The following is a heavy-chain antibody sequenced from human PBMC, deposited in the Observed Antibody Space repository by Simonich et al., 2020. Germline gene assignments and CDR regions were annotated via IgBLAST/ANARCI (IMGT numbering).Heavy chain of an antibody. Sequence: EVQLVESGGGLVQPGGSLRLSCAASGFTFSSYWMSWVRQAPGKGLEWVANIKQDGSETYNVDSVKGRFTISRDNAKNSLYLQMNSLRAEDTAVYYCARDGLGTAYYYYMDVWGKGTTVTVSS. CDR2: IKQDGSET. J-gene: IGHJ6*03. CDR1: GFTFSSYW. D-gene: IGHD7-27*01. CDR3: ARDGLGTAYYYYMDV. V-gene: IGHV3-7*01.